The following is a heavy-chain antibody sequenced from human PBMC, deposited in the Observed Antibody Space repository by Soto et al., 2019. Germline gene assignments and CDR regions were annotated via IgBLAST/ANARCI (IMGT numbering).Heavy chain of an antibody. J-gene: IGHJ3*02. CDR1: GFTFSSYA. V-gene: IGHV3-23*01. Sequence: GESLKISCAASGFTFSSYAMSWVRQAPGKGLEWVSAISGSGGSTYYADSVKGRFTISRDNSKNTLYLQMNSLRAEDTAVYYCAKEHRITMIVVVIDAFDIWGQGTMVTVSS. D-gene: IGHD3-22*01. CDR2: ISGSGGST. CDR3: AKEHRITMIVVVIDAFDI.